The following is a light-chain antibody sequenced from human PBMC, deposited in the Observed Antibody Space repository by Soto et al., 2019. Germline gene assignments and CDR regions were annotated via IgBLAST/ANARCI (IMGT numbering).Light chain of an antibody. V-gene: IGKV1-5*01. CDR3: QQYNSYPWT. CDR2: DAS. J-gene: IGKJ1*01. CDR1: QSISSW. Sequence: DIQMTQSPSTLSAPVGDRVTITCRASQSISSWLAWYQQKPGKAPKLLIYDASSLESGVPSRFSGSGSGTEFTLTIRSLQPDDFATYYCQQYNSYPWTFGQGTKVDIK.